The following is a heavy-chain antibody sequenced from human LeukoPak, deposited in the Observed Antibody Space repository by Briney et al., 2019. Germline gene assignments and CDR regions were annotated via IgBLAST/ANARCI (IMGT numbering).Heavy chain of an antibody. J-gene: IGHJ4*02. D-gene: IGHD4-17*01. V-gene: IGHV4-34*01. Sequence: PGGSLRLSCAASGFTFSSYSMNWVRQPPGKGLEWIGNIYYSGNTYFNPSLKSRVTISADPSKNQFSLNMTSVTAADTAVYYCARGSDGDPDGDFWGQGTLVTVSS. CDR3: ARGSDGDPDGDF. CDR2: IYYSGNT. CDR1: GFTFSSYS.